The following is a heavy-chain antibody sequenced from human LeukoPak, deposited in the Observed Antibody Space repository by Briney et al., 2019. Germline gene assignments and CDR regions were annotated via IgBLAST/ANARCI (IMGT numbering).Heavy chain of an antibody. Sequence: GGSLRLSCAASGFTFSSYSMNWVRQAPGKGLEWVSYISSSSDIIFYADSVKGRFTISRDNAKNSLYLQMNSLRAEDTAVYYCARDLPAYYGSGMGAFDIWGQGTMVTVSS. D-gene: IGHD3-10*01. CDR1: GFTFSSYS. J-gene: IGHJ3*02. V-gene: IGHV3-48*01. CDR2: ISSSSDII. CDR3: ARDLPAYYGSGMGAFDI.